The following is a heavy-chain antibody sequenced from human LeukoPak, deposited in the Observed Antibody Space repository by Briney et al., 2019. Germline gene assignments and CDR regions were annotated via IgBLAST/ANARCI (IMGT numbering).Heavy chain of an antibody. J-gene: IGHJ4*01. CDR1: VYSFTSYG. CDR3: ARDPSGNHYFFDY. V-gene: IGHV1-18*01. Sequence: ASVKVSCKPSVYSFTSYGISWVQQAPGQGLEWVGWINPYNGKTNYAQKVQGRVTVTTDTSTSTAYMELRSLRFDDTAVYYCARDPSGNHYFFDYWGQGTLVTVSS. D-gene: IGHD3-22*01. CDR2: INPYNGKT.